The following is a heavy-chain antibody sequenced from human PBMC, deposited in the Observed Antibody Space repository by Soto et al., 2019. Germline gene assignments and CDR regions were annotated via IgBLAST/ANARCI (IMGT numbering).Heavy chain of an antibody. V-gene: IGHV3-30-3*01. CDR1: GFTFSSYA. CDR3: ARDSWTYYYDSSGYPFDY. J-gene: IGHJ4*02. CDR2: ISYDGSNK. D-gene: IGHD3-22*01. Sequence: PGGSLRLSCAASGFTFSSYAMHWVRQAPGKGLEWVAVISYDGSNKYYADSVKGRFTISRDNSKNTLYLQMNSLRAEDTAVYYCARDSWTYYYDSSGYPFDYWGQGTLVTXSS.